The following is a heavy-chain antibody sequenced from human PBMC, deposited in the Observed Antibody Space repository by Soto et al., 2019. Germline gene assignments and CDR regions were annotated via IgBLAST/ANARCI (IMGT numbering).Heavy chain of an antibody. Sequence: EVQLVESGGGLVQPGGSLRLSCAASGFTLSSYDMHWVRQAPGKGLEWVSATATSGETFYAGSVKGRFTISREDARDSLDLEMPGLRAEDTAVYYCARERDPYSRPWQEFEYWGQGDLVTVSP. V-gene: IGHV3-13*01. CDR3: ARERDPYSRPWQEFEY. CDR1: GFTLSSYD. J-gene: IGHJ4*02. D-gene: IGHD6-13*01. CDR2: TATSGET.